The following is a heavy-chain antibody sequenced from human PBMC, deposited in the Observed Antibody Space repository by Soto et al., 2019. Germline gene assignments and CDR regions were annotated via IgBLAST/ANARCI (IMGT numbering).Heavy chain of an antibody. CDR2: IYTSGST. J-gene: IGHJ4*02. CDR1: GGSISSYY. CDR3: ARTIYVWGSYRYTGGSDYFDY. D-gene: IGHD3-16*02. V-gene: IGHV4-4*07. Sequence: QVQLQESGPGLVKPSETLSLTCTVSGGSISSYYWSRIRQPAGKGLKRIGRIYTSGSTNYNPSLKSRVTMSVDTSKSQFSLKLSSVTAADTAVYYCARTIYVWGSYRYTGGSDYFDYLGQGTLVTVSS.